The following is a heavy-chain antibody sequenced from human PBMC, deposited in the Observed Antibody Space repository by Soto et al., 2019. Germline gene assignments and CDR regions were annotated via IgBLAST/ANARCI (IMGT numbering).Heavy chain of an antibody. Sequence: ASVKVSCKASGGTFSSYTISWVRQAPGQGLEWMGRIIPILGIANYAQKFQGRVTITADKSTSTAYMELSSLRSEDTAVYYCARDDGYSGYLFDYWGQGTLVTVSS. V-gene: IGHV1-69*04. CDR3: ARDDGYSGYLFDY. J-gene: IGHJ4*02. CDR1: GGTFSSYT. D-gene: IGHD5-12*01. CDR2: IIPILGIA.